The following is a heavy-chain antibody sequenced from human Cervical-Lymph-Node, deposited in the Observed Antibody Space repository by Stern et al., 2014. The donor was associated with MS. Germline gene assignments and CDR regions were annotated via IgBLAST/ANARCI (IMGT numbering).Heavy chain of an antibody. CDR3: ARGHIPYAYNYLFDY. D-gene: IGHD5-24*01. CDR2: AWYDGSTA. CDR1: GFTFSSYG. V-gene: IGHV3-33*01. Sequence: QMQLVQSGGGVVQPGTSLRLSCAASGFTFSSYGMHWVRQAQGKGLEWVALAWYDGSTAYYTNSVKGRFTISRDNSKNTLSLQMNSLTAEDTAVYYCARGHIPYAYNYLFDYWGQGTLVTVSS. J-gene: IGHJ4*02.